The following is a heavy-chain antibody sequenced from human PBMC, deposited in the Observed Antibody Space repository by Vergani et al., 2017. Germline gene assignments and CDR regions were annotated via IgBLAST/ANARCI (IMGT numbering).Heavy chain of an antibody. CDR2: IYYSGST. CDR3: ARHSTVRWLVKLGGIEP. D-gene: IGHD6-19*01. CDR1: SASIRSSNYY. V-gene: IGHV4-39*01. Sequence: QLQLQESGPGLVKPSATLSLTCSVSSASIRSSNYYWGWIRQPPGKGLEWIASIYYSGSTYYNPSLKSRVTISVDTSKNQFSLKLSSVTAADTAVYLCARHSTVRWLVKLGGIEPGGQGILVTVSS. J-gene: IGHJ5*02.